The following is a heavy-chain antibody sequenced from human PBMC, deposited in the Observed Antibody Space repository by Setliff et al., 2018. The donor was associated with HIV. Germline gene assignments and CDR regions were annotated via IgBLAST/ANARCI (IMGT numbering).Heavy chain of an antibody. D-gene: IGHD6-13*01. Sequence: ETLSLTCTVSGGSISSSDYYWGWLRRAPGRGLEWVANIKQDGSDMHYIESVKGRFTIFRDNAKNSVFLQMNSLRAEDTGVYYCATQTGFYNSHWYDYWGQGTMVTVSS. CDR2: IKQDGSDM. J-gene: IGHJ4*02. CDR1: GGSISSSDYY. CDR3: ATQTGFYNSHWYDY. V-gene: IGHV3-7*01.